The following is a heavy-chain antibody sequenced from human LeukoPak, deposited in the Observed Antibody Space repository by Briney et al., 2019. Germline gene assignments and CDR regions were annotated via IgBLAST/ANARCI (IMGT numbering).Heavy chain of an antibody. J-gene: IGHJ3*02. CDR3: AREPKYSSMIDYDAFDI. V-gene: IGHV6-1*01. D-gene: IGHD5-18*01. CDR2: TYYRSKWYS. CDR1: GDSVSSNSAA. Sequence: SQTLSLTCAISGDSVSSNSAAWNWIRQSPSRGLEWLGRTYYRSKWYSDYAVSVKSRITINPDTSKNQFSLQLNSVTPEDTAVYYCAREPKYSSMIDYDAFDIWGQGTMVTVSS.